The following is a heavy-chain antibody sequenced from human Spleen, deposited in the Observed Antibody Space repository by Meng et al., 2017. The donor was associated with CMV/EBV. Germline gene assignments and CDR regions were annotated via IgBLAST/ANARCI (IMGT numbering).Heavy chain of an antibody. CDR2: IWYDGSNK. CDR3: AKDRTDHCSSATCYTLDY. Sequence: GESLKISCAASGFTFSSYGIHWVRQAPGKGLEWVAFIWYDGSNKYYVDSVKGRFTISRDNSKNTLFLQMNSLRADDTAVYYCAKDRTDHCSSATCYTLDYWGQGTVVTVS. J-gene: IGHJ4*02. V-gene: IGHV3-30*02. CDR1: GFTFSSYG. D-gene: IGHD2-2*01.